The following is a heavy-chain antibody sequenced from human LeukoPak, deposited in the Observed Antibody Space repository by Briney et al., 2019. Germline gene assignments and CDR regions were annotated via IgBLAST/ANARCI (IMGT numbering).Heavy chain of an antibody. J-gene: IGHJ4*02. CDR1: GGSISTYY. CDR2: IHTSGSV. CDR3: AREGSMTARPFVSIDY. D-gene: IGHD6-6*01. V-gene: IGHV4-4*07. Sequence: SETLSLTCTVSGGSISTYYWSWVRQPAGKGLEWIGRIHTSGSVDYNPSLKSRVTMSVDTSKKQFSLTLSSVAAADTAMYYCAREGSMTARPFVSIDYWGQGTLVTVSS.